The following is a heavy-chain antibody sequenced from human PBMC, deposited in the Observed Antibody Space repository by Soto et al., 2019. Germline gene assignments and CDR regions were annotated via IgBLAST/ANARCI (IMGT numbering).Heavy chain of an antibody. D-gene: IGHD3-3*01. CDR3: ARRGAVNHYDFWSGYYYNGRYYYYYMDV. CDR1: GFTFSSYG. V-gene: IGHV3-33*01. CDR2: IWYDGSNK. J-gene: IGHJ6*03. Sequence: GGSLRLSCAASGFTFSSYGMHWVRQAPGKGLEWVAVIWYDGSNKYYADSVKGRFTISRDNSKNTRYLQMNSLRAEDTAVYYCARRGAVNHYDFWSGYYYNGRYYYYYMDVWGKGTTVTVSS.